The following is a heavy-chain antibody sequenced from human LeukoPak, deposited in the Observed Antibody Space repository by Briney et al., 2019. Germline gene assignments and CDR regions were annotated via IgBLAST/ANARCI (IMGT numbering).Heavy chain of an antibody. D-gene: IGHD3-22*01. J-gene: IGHJ5*02. V-gene: IGHV1-69*06. CDR3: ARKVPNDSSGYYYRGQFDP. CDR1: GYTFTGYH. CDR2: IIPIFGTA. Sequence: GASVKVSCKASGYTFTGYHIHWVRQAPGQGLEWMGGIIPIFGTANYAQKFQGRVTITADKSTSTAYMELSSLRSEDTAVYYCARKVPNDSSGYYYRGQFDPWGQGTLVTVSS.